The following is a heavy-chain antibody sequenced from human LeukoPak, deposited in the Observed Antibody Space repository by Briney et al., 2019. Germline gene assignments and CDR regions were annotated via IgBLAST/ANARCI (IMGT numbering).Heavy chain of an antibody. CDR2: ISAKNGDT. D-gene: IGHD1-7*01. CDR3: ARDVPGTTPFDY. V-gene: IGHV1-18*01. J-gene: IGHJ4*02. CDR1: GYIFSNYV. Sequence: ASVKVSCKASGYIFSNYVISWVRQAPGQGLEWMGWISAKNGDTNYIQKFRGRVTMTTDTSTSTAYMELWSLRSDDTAVYYCARDVPGTTPFDYWGQGTLVTVSS.